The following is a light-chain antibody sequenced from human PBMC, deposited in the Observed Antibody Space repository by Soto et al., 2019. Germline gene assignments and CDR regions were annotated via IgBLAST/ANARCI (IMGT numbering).Light chain of an antibody. J-gene: IGKJ1*01. CDR1: QSLSSTY. CDR2: GAS. V-gene: IGKV3-20*01. Sequence: EIVLTQSPGTLSLSPGERATLSCRASQSLSSTYLAWYQQKPGQAPRLLIYGASNRATGIPDRFSGSGSGTDFTLTINRLEPEDFAVYYCQQYRSSPLTFGQGTKVEIK. CDR3: QQYRSSPLT.